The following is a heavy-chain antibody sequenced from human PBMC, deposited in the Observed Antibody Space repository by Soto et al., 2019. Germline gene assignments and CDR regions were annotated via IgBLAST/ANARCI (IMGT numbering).Heavy chain of an antibody. CDR3: ANPAVVVVAATAGDY. CDR2: ISGSGGST. CDR1: GFTFSSYA. D-gene: IGHD2-15*01. Sequence: GGSLRLSCAASGFTFSSYAMSWVRQAPGKGLEWVSAISGSGGSTYYADSVKGRFTISRDNSKNTLYLQMNSLRAEDTAVYDCANPAVVVVAATAGDYWGQGTLVTVSS. J-gene: IGHJ4*02. V-gene: IGHV3-23*01.